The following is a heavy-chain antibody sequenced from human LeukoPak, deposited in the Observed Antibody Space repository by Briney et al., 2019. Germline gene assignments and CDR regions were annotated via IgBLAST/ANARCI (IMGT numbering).Heavy chain of an antibody. CDR2: ISHSGTT. J-gene: IGHJ4*02. Sequence: SETLSLTCAVYGGSFSEYYWTWVRQTPGKGLEWIGQISHSGTTSYNPSLKSRVTMSVDTSKNQFSLKLTSVTAADTAVYYCARGCPGYWGQGTLVTVSS. V-gene: IGHV4-34*01. CDR1: GGSFSEYY. CDR3: ARGCPGY.